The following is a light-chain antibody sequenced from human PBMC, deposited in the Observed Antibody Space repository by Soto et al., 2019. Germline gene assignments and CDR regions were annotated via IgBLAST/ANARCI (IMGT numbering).Light chain of an antibody. CDR1: QSVFSS. CDR2: GAA. Sequence: EIVMTQSPATLSVSPGERATLSCRASQSVFSSLAWYQQKPGQAPRLLIYGAATRATGIPARFSGSGSGTEFTLTTSRLMSEDFAVYYCQQYHNWPAFGQGTKVDIK. J-gene: IGKJ1*01. CDR3: QQYHNWPA. V-gene: IGKV3-15*01.